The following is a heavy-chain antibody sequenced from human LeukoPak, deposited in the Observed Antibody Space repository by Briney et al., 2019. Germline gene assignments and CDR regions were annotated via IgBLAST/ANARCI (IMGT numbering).Heavy chain of an antibody. CDR1: GGSFSGYY. D-gene: IGHD2-21*02. Sequence: SETLSLTCAVYGGSFSGYYWSWIRQPPGKGLEWIGEINHSGSTNYNPSLKSRVTISVDTSKNQFSLKLSSVTAADTAVYYCARGRRRWQGDRAEGYWGQGTLVTVSS. V-gene: IGHV4-34*01. CDR3: ARGRRRWQGDRAEGY. CDR2: INHSGST. J-gene: IGHJ4*02.